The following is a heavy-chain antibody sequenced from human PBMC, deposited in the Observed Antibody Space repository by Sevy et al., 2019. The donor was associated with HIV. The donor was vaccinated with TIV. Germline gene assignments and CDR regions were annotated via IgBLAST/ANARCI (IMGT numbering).Heavy chain of an antibody. V-gene: IGHV4-59*08. CDR3: AGENARGRGYS. CDR2: IYYNGHI. Sequence: SETLSLTCTVSGGSITSLYWNWIRQPPGKGLEWIANIYYNGHINYNPSLKSRVTLSLDTSKNQFSPRLSSVTAADTAMYYCAGENARGRGYSWGQGTLVTVSS. J-gene: IGHJ4*02. D-gene: IGHD3-3*02. CDR1: GGSITSLY.